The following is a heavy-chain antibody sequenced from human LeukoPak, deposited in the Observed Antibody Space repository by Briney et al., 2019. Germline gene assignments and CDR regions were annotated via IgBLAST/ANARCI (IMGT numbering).Heavy chain of an antibody. CDR2: ITSTGTYT. CDR3: ARDSQLLHAFDI. CDR1: GFPFSDYY. D-gene: IGHD2-2*01. J-gene: IGHJ3*02. Sequence: GGSLRLSCAASGFPFSDYYMSWIRQAPGKGLEWVSDITSTGTYTDYADSVKGRFTISRDNAKNSLYLQMHSLRAEDTAVYYCARDSQLLHAFDIWGQGTMVTLSS. V-gene: IGHV3-11*05.